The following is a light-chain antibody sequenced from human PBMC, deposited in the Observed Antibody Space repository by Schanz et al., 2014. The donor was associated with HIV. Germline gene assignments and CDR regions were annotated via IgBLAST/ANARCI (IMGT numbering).Light chain of an antibody. Sequence: EIVLTQSPATLSLSPGDRATLSCRASKSVSSNYFAWYQQKPGQAPRLLIYGASSRATGIPDRFSGSGSGTEFTLTISSLQSDDFAIYYCQQYNRWWTFGQGTKVEIK. J-gene: IGKJ1*01. CDR2: GAS. V-gene: IGKV3-20*01. CDR3: QQYNRWWT. CDR1: KSVSSNY.